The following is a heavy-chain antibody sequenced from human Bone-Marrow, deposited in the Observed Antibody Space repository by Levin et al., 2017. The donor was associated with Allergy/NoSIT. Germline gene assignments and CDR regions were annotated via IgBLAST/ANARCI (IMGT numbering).Heavy chain of an antibody. V-gene: IGHV1-69*06. CDR3: AGNFSSGTPGAYYYYAMDV. Sequence: KISCTVSGTTSSGYAISWVRQAPGQALEWIGGVVPLFGTTNYAQRFQDRVSITSDRSTNPAYMDLSRLRSEDTSLYYWAGNFSSGTPGAYYYYAMDVWGQGTTVTVSS. D-gene: IGHD6-19*01. J-gene: IGHJ6*02. CDR2: VVPLFGTT. CDR1: GTTSSGYA.